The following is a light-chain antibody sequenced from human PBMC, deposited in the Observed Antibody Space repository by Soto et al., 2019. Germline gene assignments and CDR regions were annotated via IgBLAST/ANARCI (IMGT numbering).Light chain of an antibody. CDR1: QSVSSDY. J-gene: IGKJ2*01. Sequence: EIVLTQSPGTLSLSPGERATLSCRASQSVSSDYLAWYQQKPGQAPRLLIYGASSRAPGIPDRFSGSGFGTDFTLIISRLEPEDFAVYYCQQYGSSPGYTFGQGTKLEIK. CDR3: QQYGSSPGYT. V-gene: IGKV3-20*01. CDR2: GAS.